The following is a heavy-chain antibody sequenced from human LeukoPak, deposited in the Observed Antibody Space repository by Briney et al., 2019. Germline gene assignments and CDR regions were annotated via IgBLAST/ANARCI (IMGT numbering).Heavy chain of an antibody. Sequence: SETLSLTCTVSGGSISSGDYYWTWIRQPPGKGLEWIGSIYHSGSTYYNPSLKSRVTISVDTSKNQFSLKLSSVTAADTAVYYCARQDIAAVWFYDYWGQGTLVTVSS. CDR1: GGSISSGDYY. CDR2: IYHSGST. CDR3: ARQDIAAVWFYDY. D-gene: IGHD6-13*01. V-gene: IGHV4-39*01. J-gene: IGHJ4*02.